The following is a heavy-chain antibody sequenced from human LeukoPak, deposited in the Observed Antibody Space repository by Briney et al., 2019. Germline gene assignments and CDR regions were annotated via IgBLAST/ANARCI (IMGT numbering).Heavy chain of an antibody. Sequence: PGGSLRLSCAASGFTFSSYNMNWVRQAPGKGLEWVSSISSSSSYIYYADSVKGRFTISRDNAKNSLYLQMSSLGAEDTAVYYCARARRDHIDYWGQGTLVTVSS. CDR1: GFTFSSYN. V-gene: IGHV3-21*01. D-gene: IGHD5-24*01. CDR3: ARARRDHIDY. J-gene: IGHJ4*02. CDR2: ISSSSSYI.